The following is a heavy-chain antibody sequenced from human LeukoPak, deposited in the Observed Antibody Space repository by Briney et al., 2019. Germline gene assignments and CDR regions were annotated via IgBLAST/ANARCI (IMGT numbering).Heavy chain of an antibody. CDR2: MNPNSGNT. CDR1: GYTFTSYV. V-gene: IGHV1-8*01. Sequence: ASVKVSCKASGYTFTSYVINWVRQAPGQGLEWMGWMNPNSGNTDYAQKFQGRVTTTRNTSISTAYMELSSLRSEDTAVYYFAKSRVPKPDSSSCPRELCYYYYYMDVWGKGTTVTVSS. J-gene: IGHJ6*03. D-gene: IGHD6-13*01. CDR3: AKSRVPKPDSSSCPRELCYYYYYMDV.